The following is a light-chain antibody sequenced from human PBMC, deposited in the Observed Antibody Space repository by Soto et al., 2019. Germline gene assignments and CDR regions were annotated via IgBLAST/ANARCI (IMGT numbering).Light chain of an antibody. CDR2: DAS. V-gene: IGKV3-11*01. Sequence: IVMSQSTATLSLSPGHTPTLSFRARQTVPPNLAWYVQDTGQSSSRLIFDASNRATGIPARFSGSGSGTDFTLTISGLEPEDFAIYYCQKRGNWPQFGQGTRLEN. J-gene: IGKJ5*01. CDR3: QKRGNWPQ. CDR1: QTVPPN.